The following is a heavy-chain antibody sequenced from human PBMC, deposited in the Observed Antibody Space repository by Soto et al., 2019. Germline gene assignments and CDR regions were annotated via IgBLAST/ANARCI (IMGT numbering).Heavy chain of an antibody. D-gene: IGHD2-15*01. CDR3: TADQGGEVVVDY. Sequence: EVQLVESGGGLVKPGGSLRISCAASGFTFTSAWMNWVRQAPGQGLEWVGRIKSKREGGSTDYAAPVKGRFTISRDDSKTTLYLQMNSLKTEDTAVDYCTADQGGEVVVDYWGQGTLVTVSS. J-gene: IGHJ4*02. V-gene: IGHV3-15*07. CDR1: GFTFTSAW. CDR2: IKSKREGGST.